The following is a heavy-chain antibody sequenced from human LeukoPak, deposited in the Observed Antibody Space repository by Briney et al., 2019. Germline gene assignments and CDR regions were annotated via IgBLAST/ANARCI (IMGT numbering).Heavy chain of an antibody. J-gene: IGHJ4*02. CDR1: GFTVSSNY. CDR2: IYSGGST. V-gene: IGHV3-66*01. Sequence: PGGSLRLSCAASGFTVSSNYMGWVRQAPGKGLEWVSVIYSGGSTYYADFVKGRFTISRDNAKNSVHLQMNNLRAEDTAVYYCTSAHSSSWYFFNYWGQGSLVTVSS. CDR3: TSAHSSSWYFFNY. D-gene: IGHD3-22*01.